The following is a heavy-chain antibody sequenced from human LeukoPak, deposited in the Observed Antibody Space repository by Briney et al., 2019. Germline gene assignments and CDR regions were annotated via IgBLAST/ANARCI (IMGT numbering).Heavy chain of an antibody. V-gene: IGHV4-34*01. D-gene: IGHD3-10*01. J-gene: IGHJ4*02. CDR3: ARGGYYGSGSYPLDY. CDR1: GGSFSSYH. CDR2: INHSGST. Sequence: SETLSLTCAVYGGSFSSYHWSWIRQPPGKGLEWIGEINHSGSTNYNPSLKSRVTISVDTSKNQVSLKLSSVTAADTAVYYCARGGYYGSGSYPLDYWGQGTLVTVSS.